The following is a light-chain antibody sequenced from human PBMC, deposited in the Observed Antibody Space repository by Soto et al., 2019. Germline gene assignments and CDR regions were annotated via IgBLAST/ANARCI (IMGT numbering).Light chain of an antibody. CDR2: LEGSGNY. CDR3: ETWGSNTWV. V-gene: IGLV4-60*03. J-gene: IGLJ3*02. Sequence: QTVVTQSSSASASLGSSVKLTCTLTSGHSSYIIAWHQQQPGKAPRYLMKLEGSGNYNTGSGVPDRFSGSSSGADRYLTISNLQSEDEADYYCETWGSNTWVFGGGTKLTVL. CDR1: SGHSSYI.